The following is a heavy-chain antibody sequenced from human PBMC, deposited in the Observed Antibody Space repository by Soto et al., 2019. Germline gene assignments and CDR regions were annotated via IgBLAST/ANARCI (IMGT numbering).Heavy chain of an antibody. D-gene: IGHD3-3*01. V-gene: IGHV4-4*02. J-gene: IGHJ4*02. CDR1: GGSISSSNW. CDR3: ARSGRIFGVVTGFDY. Sequence: SETLSLTCAVSGGSISSSNWCSWVRQPPGKGLEWIGEIYHSGSTNYNPSLKSRVTISVDKSKNQFSLKLSSVTAADTAVYYCARSGRIFGVVTGFDYWGQGTLVTV. CDR2: IYHSGST.